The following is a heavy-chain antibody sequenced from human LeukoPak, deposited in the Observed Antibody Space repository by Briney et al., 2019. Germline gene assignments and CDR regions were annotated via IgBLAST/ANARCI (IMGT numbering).Heavy chain of an antibody. CDR2: INHSGST. CDR1: GGSFSGYY. Sequence: SETLSLTCAVYGGSFSGYYWSWIRQPPGKGLEWIGGINHSGSTNYNPSLKSRVTISVDTSKNQFSLELSSVTAADTAVYYCARASGYSSGWYAVPDFDYWGQGTLVTVSS. CDR3: ARASGYSSGWYAVPDFDY. V-gene: IGHV4-34*01. D-gene: IGHD6-19*01. J-gene: IGHJ4*02.